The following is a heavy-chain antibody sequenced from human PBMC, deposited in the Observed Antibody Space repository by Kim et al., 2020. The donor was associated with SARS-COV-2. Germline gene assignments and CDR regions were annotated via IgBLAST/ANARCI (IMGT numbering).Heavy chain of an antibody. Sequence: ASVKVSCKASGYIFTNYAIHWVRQTPGQRLEWMGWIDAGNGHTTYSEKFHGRVTITRDTSASTAYMELSSLRSEDTAVYYCAGEVVGNTYFDYWGQGTLVTVSS. V-gene: IGHV1-3*01. J-gene: IGHJ4*02. CDR1: GYIFTNYA. CDR3: AGEVVGNTYFDY. CDR2: IDAGNGHT. D-gene: IGHD1-26*01.